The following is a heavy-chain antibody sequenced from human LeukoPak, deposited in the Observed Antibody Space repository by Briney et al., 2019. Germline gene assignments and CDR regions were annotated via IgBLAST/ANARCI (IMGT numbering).Heavy chain of an antibody. CDR3: ARSALGIVVVPGYFDY. Sequence: GASVKVSCKASGGIFSSYTFNWVRQAPGQGLEWMGRAIPILGIATYAQKFQGRITITADKSTSTAYMELSSLRSDDTAMYYCARSALGIVVVPGYFDYWGQGTLVTVSS. CDR2: AIPILGIA. CDR1: GGIFSSYT. J-gene: IGHJ4*02. V-gene: IGHV1-69*02. D-gene: IGHD2-2*01.